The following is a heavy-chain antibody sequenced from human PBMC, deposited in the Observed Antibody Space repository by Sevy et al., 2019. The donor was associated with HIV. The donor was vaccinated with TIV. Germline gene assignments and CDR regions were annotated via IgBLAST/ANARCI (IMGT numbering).Heavy chain of an antibody. D-gene: IGHD4-17*01. V-gene: IGHV4-30-4*01. CDR3: ARRLYGDYSDAFDI. J-gene: IGHJ3*02. CDR1: GGSISSSDYY. Sequence: SETLSLTCTVPGGSISSSDYYWSWIRQPPGKGLEWIGYISYSGNTYDSPSLKSRVTISGDTSQNQFSLKLSSVTAADTAVYYCARRLYGDYSDAFDIRGQGTVVTVSS. CDR2: ISYSGNT.